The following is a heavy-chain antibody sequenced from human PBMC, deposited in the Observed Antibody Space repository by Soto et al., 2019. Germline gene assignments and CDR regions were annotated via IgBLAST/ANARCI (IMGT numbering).Heavy chain of an antibody. Sequence: EVQLLEYGGGLVQPGGSLRLSCAASGFTFSSYAMNWVRQAPGKGLEWVSTIRGDGGITYYADFVKGRFTISRDNSKNTLYLQMNSLRTEDTAVFYCAKGSRDTVMANYGMYVWGQGTTVTVSS. CDR3: AKGSRDTVMANYGMYV. CDR2: IRGDGGIT. V-gene: IGHV3-23*01. J-gene: IGHJ6*02. D-gene: IGHD5-18*01. CDR1: GFTFSSYA.